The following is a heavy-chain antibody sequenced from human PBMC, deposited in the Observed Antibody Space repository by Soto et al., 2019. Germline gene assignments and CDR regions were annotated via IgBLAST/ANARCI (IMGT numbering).Heavy chain of an antibody. CDR1: GFTLSNSV. D-gene: IGHD3-9*01. V-gene: IGHV3-66*01. Sequence: PGGCLGLSCAASGFTLSNSVVDWSLQAPGKGLEWVSVIYSGGSTYYADSVKGRFTISRDNSKNTLYLQMNSLRAEDTAVYYCARYDILTHYYYYYMDVWGKGTTVTVSS. J-gene: IGHJ6*03. CDR2: IYSGGST. CDR3: ARYDILTHYYYYYMDV.